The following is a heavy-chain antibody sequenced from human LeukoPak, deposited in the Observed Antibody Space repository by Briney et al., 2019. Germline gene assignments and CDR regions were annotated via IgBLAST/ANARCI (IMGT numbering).Heavy chain of an antibody. D-gene: IGHD5-18*01. J-gene: IGHJ4*02. Sequence: GGSLRLSCAASGFTFSSYSMNWVRQAPGKGLEWVSYISSSSSTIYYADSVKGRFTISRDNAKNSLYLQMNSLRAEDTALYYCAKDIGYSYGFFDYWGQGTLVTVSS. V-gene: IGHV3-48*04. CDR1: GFTFSSYS. CDR2: ISSSSSTI. CDR3: AKDIGYSYGFFDY.